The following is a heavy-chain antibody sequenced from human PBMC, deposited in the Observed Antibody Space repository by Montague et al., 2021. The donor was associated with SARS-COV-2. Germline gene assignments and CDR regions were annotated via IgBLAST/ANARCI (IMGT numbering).Heavy chain of an antibody. Sequence: SETLSLTCTVSGGSIRSSSYFWGWFRQPPGQRLGWIGTISYSGSTYYSPSLKSRVIISAVTSKNQFSLNLRSVTAAATAVYFCGLGQGFAVGNHYYYSYGLDVWGQGTMVTVSS. CDR2: ISYSGST. V-gene: IGHV4-39*07. D-gene: IGHD1-26*01. CDR1: GGSIRSSSYF. CDR3: GLGQGFAVGNHYYYSYGLDV. J-gene: IGHJ6*02.